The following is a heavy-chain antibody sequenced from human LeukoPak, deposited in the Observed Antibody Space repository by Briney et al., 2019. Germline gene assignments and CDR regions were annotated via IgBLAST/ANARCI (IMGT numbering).Heavy chain of an antibody. CDR1: GFTFSSYA. Sequence: PGGSLRCSCVASGFTFSSYALTWVRQAQGKGLKWVSAIGGSGAGRYYADYVKGRFTISRDNSKNTLYLQMNSLRAEDTAIYYCAKERSFGTWFGDYWGQGTLVTVSS. CDR3: AKERSFGTWFGDY. J-gene: IGHJ4*02. D-gene: IGHD3-10*01. CDR2: IGGSGAGR. V-gene: IGHV3-23*01.